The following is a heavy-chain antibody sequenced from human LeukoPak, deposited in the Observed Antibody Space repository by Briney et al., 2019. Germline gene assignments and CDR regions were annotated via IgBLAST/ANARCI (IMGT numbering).Heavy chain of an antibody. D-gene: IGHD6-13*01. J-gene: IGHJ5*02. CDR2: IYTSGST. Sequence: SETLSLTCTVSGGSISSYYWSWIRQPAGKGLEWIGRIYTSGSTNYNPSLKSRVTMSVDTSKNQFSLKLSSVTAADTAVYYCARDPYPPTLPAILVAAAGHNWFDPWGQGTLVTVSS. CDR3: ARDPYPPTLPAILVAAAGHNWFDP. V-gene: IGHV4-4*07. CDR1: GGSISSYY.